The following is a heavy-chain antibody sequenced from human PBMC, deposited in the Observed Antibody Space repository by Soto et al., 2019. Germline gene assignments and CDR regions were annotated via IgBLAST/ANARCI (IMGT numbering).Heavy chain of an antibody. J-gene: IGHJ5*02. CDR1: AGSISSGGYA. V-gene: IGHV4-30-2*01. CDR2: IYHSGYT. Sequence: QMRLQESGSGLVKPSHTLSLTCAVSAGSISSGGYAWNWIRQPPGKGLEWIGYIYHSGYTSYNPSLKNRVTISVDKSKNQFSLTPSFVPAADTAVYYCARDSLTGNYFDPWGQGTLVTVSS. CDR3: ARDSLTGNYFDP. D-gene: IGHD1-7*01.